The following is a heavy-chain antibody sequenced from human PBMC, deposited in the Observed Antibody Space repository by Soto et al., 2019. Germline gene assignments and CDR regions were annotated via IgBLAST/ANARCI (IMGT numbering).Heavy chain of an antibody. Sequence: TLSLTCTFSGGSVSSGSYYWSWIRQHPGKGLEWIEYIYYSGSTYYNPSLTSRVTISVDTSKNQFSLELSSVTAADPAVYYCARAPPYGGNSRRWFDPWGQGTLVTVSS. J-gene: IGHJ5*02. D-gene: IGHD4-17*01. CDR3: ARAPPYGGNSRRWFDP. CDR1: GGSVSSGSYY. CDR2: IYYSGST. V-gene: IGHV4-31*03.